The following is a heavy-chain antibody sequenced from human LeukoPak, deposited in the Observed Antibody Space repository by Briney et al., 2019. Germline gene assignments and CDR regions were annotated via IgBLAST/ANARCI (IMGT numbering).Heavy chain of an antibody. CDR3: ARDRGREGYISHFDY. V-gene: IGHV3-48*03. CDR1: GFTFSNYE. D-gene: IGHD5-24*01. CDR2: ISSGGNSI. J-gene: IGHJ4*02. Sequence: GGSLKLSCAASGFTFSNYEMNWVRQAPGKGLEWVSYISSGGNSIYYADSAKGRFTISRGNAKNSLYLQMSSLRAEDTAVYYCARDRGREGYISHFDYWGQGTLVTVSS.